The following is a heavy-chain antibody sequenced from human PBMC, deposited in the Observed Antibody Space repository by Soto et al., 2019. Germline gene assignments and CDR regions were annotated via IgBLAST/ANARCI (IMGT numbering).Heavy chain of an antibody. CDR1: GGSIGSYY. Sequence: SETLSLTCSVSGGSIGSYYWSWIRQPPGKGLDWIGFIYHSETTNYNPSLKSRVTISVDTPKNLFSLKLSSVTAADTAMYYCARLGLYAVGSGSCYPGYFDVWGQGTLVTVAS. J-gene: IGHJ4*02. D-gene: IGHD3-10*01. V-gene: IGHV4-59*08. CDR3: ARLGLYAVGSGSCYPGYFDV. CDR2: IYHSETT.